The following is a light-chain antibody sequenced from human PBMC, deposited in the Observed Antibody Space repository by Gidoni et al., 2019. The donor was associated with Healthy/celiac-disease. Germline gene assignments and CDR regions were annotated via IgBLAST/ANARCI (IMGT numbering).Light chain of an antibody. J-gene: IGKJ3*01. CDR2: DAS. Sequence: DFQLTQSPSSLSASVGDRVTITCQASQDISNYLNWYQQKPGKAPKLLIYDASNLETGVPSRFSGSGSGTDFTFTISSLQPEDIATYYCQQYDNLPGTFGPGTKVDIK. CDR1: QDISNY. CDR3: QQYDNLPGT. V-gene: IGKV1-33*01.